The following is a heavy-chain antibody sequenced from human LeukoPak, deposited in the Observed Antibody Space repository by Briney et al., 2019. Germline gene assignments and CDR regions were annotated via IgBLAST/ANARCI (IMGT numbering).Heavy chain of an antibody. Sequence: PSGTLSLTCAVSGGSISSSNWWSCVRQPPGKGLEWIGEIYHSGSTNYNPSLKSRVTISVDKSKNQFSLKLSSVTAADTAVYYCARWASAGAYYFDYWGQGTLVTVSS. V-gene: IGHV4-4*02. CDR1: GGSISSSNW. CDR3: ARWASAGAYYFDY. J-gene: IGHJ4*02. CDR2: IYHSGST. D-gene: IGHD6-19*01.